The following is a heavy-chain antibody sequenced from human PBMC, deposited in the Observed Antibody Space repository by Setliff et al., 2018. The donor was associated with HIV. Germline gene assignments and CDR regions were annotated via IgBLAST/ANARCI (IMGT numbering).Heavy chain of an antibody. V-gene: IGHV3-11*06. CDR2: ISSSSSSYT. CDR3: ARRGYCSSTTCYYDY. Sequence: PGGSLRLSCAASGFTVSERYMSWIRQAPGKGLEWISYISSSSSSYTNYADSVRGRFTISRDSAKNSLYLQMGSLRAEDMAVYYCARRGYCSSTTCYYDYWGQGTLVTVSS. J-gene: IGHJ4*02. CDR1: GFTVSERY. D-gene: IGHD2-2*01.